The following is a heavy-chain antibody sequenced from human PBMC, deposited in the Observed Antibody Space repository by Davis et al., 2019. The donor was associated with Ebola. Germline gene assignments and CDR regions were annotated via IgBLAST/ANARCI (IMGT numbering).Heavy chain of an antibody. CDR3: ASLRLLEWSNWFDP. CDR2: IYYSGST. CDR1: GGSISSSSYY. D-gene: IGHD3-3*01. Sequence: MPSETLSLTCTVSGGSISSSSYYWGWIRQPPGKGLEWIGSIYYSGSTYYNPSLKSRVTISVDTSKNQFSLKLSYVTAADTAVYYCASLRLLEWSNWFDPWGQGTLVTVSS. J-gene: IGHJ5*02. V-gene: IGHV4-39*01.